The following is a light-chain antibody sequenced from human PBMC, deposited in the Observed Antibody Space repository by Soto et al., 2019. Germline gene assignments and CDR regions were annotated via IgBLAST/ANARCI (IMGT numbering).Light chain of an antibody. Sequence: QSVLTQPPSVSAAPGQKVTISCSGSSSNIGSDYVSWYQQLPGTAPKLLIYENSERPSGIPDRFSGSTSGTSATLGITGLQTGDEADYYCGAWDSSLTGGVFGGGTKLTVL. J-gene: IGLJ2*01. V-gene: IGLV1-51*02. CDR2: ENS. CDR3: GAWDSSLTGGV. CDR1: SSNIGSDY.